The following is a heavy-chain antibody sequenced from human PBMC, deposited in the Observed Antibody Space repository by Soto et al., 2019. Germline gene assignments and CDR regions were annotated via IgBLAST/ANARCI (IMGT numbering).Heavy chain of an antibody. J-gene: IGHJ6*02. V-gene: IGHV1-18*01. D-gene: IGHD3-16*01. CDR1: GYTFIRYG. CDR3: ARGGYYDNVWGKLSHYGLDV. CDR2: VSPYNDQT. Sequence: QVQLVQSASEVMKPGASVKVSCKASGYTFIRYGITWVRQAPGQRLEWMGWVSPYNDQTIYAQKLQGTVTMTADTSTRTVYKQLMSLKSEDTAVYYCARGGYYDNVWGKLSHYGLDVWGQGTSVTVSS.